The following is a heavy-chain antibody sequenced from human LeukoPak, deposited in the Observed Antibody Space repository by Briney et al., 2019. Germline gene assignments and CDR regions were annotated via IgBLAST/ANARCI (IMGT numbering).Heavy chain of an antibody. Sequence: PSETLSLTCTVSGGSISSYYWSWVRQPPGKGLEWIGYIYYSGSTNYNPSLKSRVTISVDTSKNRFSLKLSSVTAADTAVYYCARSTYYYDSSGYGVAFDIWGQGTMVTVSS. CDR1: GGSISSYY. CDR3: ARSTYYYDSSGYGVAFDI. V-gene: IGHV4-59*01. CDR2: IYYSGST. D-gene: IGHD3-22*01. J-gene: IGHJ3*02.